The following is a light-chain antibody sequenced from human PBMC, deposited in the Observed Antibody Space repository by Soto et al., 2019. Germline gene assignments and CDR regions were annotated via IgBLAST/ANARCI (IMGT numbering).Light chain of an antibody. Sequence: QAVVTQPPSASGTPGQRVTISCSGSSSNIGSNTVNWYQQLPGTAPKLLIYSNNQRPSGVPDRFSGSKSGTSASLAISGLQSEDEADYYCAAWDDSLNGPVFGGGTQLTVF. CDR3: AAWDDSLNGPV. V-gene: IGLV1-44*01. CDR1: SSNIGSNT. J-gene: IGLJ7*01. CDR2: SNN.